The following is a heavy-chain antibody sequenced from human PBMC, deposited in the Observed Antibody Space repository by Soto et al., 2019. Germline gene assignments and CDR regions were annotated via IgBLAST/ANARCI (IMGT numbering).Heavy chain of an antibody. CDR1: GFTFSDYY. V-gene: IGHV3-11*06. CDR2: ISSSSSYT. CDR3: AKTYDSSGYYYDFGY. Sequence: PGGSLRLSCAASGFTFSDYYMSWIRQAPGKGLEWVSYISSSSSYTNYADSVKGRFTISRDNAKNSLYLQMNSLRAEDTAVYYCAKTYDSSGYYYDFGYWGQGTLVAAPQ. D-gene: IGHD3-22*01. J-gene: IGHJ4*02.